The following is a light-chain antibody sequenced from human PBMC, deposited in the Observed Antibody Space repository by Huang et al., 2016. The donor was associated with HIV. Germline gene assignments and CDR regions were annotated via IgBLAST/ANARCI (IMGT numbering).Light chain of an antibody. V-gene: IGKV1-NL1*01. Sequence: DIQMTQSPSSLSASVGDRVTITCRASQGIGNSLAWDQQKPDEPPRLRLYATSRLESGVPSRFSGGGSGTHYTLSITTLQPEDSASYYCQQYQSIPWTCGQGTRVEIK. CDR1: QGIGNS. J-gene: IGKJ1*01. CDR2: ATS. CDR3: QQYQSIPWT.